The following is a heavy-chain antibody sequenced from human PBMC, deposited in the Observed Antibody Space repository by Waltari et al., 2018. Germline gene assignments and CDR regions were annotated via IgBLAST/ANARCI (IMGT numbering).Heavy chain of an antibody. V-gene: IGHV3-23*01. D-gene: IGHD2-8*01. Sequence: EVQLLESGGGLVQPGGSRSLSCEGSGVIFSSYAMSWVRQAPGKGLEWVSAISGSASASFYADSVKGRFSISRDNSKNTLFLQVNSLRADDTAIYYCAIDLGYFTSWGPGTLVTVSS. CDR3: AIDLGYFTS. CDR1: GVIFSSYA. CDR2: ISGSASAS. J-gene: IGHJ5*02.